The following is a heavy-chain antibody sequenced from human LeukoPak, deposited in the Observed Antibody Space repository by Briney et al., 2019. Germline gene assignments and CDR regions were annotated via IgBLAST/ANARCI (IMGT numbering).Heavy chain of an antibody. V-gene: IGHV4-39*07. J-gene: IGHJ4*02. Sequence: SETLSLTCSVSGGSISSSSYYWGWIRQPPGKDLEWIGSIYYSGSTYYNPSLQSRVTISVDTSKNQFSLKLSSVTAADTAVYYCARSSSFVMDDWGQGTLVTVSS. CDR1: GGSISSSSYY. D-gene: IGHD3-16*01. CDR2: IYYSGST. CDR3: ARSSSFVMDD.